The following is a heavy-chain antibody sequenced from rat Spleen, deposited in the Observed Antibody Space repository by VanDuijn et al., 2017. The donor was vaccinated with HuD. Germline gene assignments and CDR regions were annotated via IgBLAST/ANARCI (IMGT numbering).Heavy chain of an antibody. CDR2: ITNTGGST. Sequence: EVQLVESGGGSVQPGRSLKLSCVASGFTFNNYWMTWIRQAPGKGLEWVASITNTGGSTYYPDSMKGRFTISRDNAESTLYLQMNSLRSEDTATYYCTRDWDYWGQGVMVTVSS. J-gene: IGHJ2*01. CDR1: GFTFNNYW. V-gene: IGHV5-31*01. CDR3: TRDWDY.